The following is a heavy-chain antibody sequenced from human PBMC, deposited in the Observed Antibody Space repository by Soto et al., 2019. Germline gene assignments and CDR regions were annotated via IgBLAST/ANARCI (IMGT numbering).Heavy chain of an antibody. J-gene: IGHJ4*02. CDR1: GFSFSSYG. V-gene: IGHV3-21*02. CDR3: ARSVTCDRRDNEMCYGGFWYFDY. CDR2: INTGSDYT. D-gene: IGHD3-10*01. Sequence: EVQLVDSGGGLVKPGGSLRLSCEASGFSFSSYGMAWVRRAPGKGLEWVSFINTGSDYTYYADSVKGRFTISRANDHSSFYLQMASLRAEDTAVSYCARSVTCDRRDNEMCYGGFWYFDYWGQGAEVTVSS.